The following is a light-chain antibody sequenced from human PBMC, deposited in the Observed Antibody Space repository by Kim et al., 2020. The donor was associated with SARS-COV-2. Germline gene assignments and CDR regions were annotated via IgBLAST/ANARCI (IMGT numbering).Light chain of an antibody. CDR2: AAS. Sequence: ETVMTQSPGTLSMSPGEGASLSCTASQDILNNLAWYQQKPGQAPRLLLYAASTRATVIPARFSGGGSGTDFTLTISNLQSEDFAVYYCQQYNNWPITFGQGTRLEIK. J-gene: IGKJ5*01. CDR1: QDILNN. CDR3: QQYNNWPIT. V-gene: IGKV3-15*01.